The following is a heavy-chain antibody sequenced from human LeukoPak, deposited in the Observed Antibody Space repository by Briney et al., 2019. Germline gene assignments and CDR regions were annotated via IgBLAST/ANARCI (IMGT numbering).Heavy chain of an antibody. V-gene: IGHV3-15*04. CDR2: IESKTDGGTT. CDR3: TTEVGPIDY. CDR1: GFTFSNAW. Sequence: GGSLRLSCAASGFTFSNAWMSWVRQAPGKGLEWVGRIESKTDGGTTDYAAPVKGRFTISRDDSKNTLYLQMNSLKTEDTAVYYCTTEVGPIDYWGQGTLVTVSS. J-gene: IGHJ4*02.